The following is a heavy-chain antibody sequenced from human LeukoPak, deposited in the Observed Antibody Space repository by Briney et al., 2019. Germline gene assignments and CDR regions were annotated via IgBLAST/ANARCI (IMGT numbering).Heavy chain of an antibody. Sequence: SQTLSLTCAISGDSVSSNSAAWNWIRQSPSRGLEWLGRTYYRSKWYNDYAVSVKSRITINPDTSKNQFSLQLNSVTPEDTAVYYCARGVGELTMIVVVNNWFDPWGQGTLVTVSS. CDR2: TYYRSKWYN. V-gene: IGHV6-1*01. D-gene: IGHD3-22*01. CDR3: ARGVGELTMIVVVNNWFDP. J-gene: IGHJ5*02. CDR1: GDSVSSNSAA.